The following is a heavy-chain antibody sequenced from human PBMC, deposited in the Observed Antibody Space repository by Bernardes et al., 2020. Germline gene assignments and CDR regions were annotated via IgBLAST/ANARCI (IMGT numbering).Heavy chain of an antibody. D-gene: IGHD3-10*01. CDR3: ATDLVEKKINYYGSGSYVY. V-gene: IGHV1-24*01. CDR2: FDPEDGET. CDR1: GYTLTELS. Sequence: ASVKVSCKVSGYTLTELSMHWVRQAPGKGLEWMGGFDPEDGETIYAQKFQGRVTMTEDTSTDTAYMELSSLRSEDTAVYYCATDLVEKKINYYGSGSYVYWGQGTLVTVS. J-gene: IGHJ4*02.